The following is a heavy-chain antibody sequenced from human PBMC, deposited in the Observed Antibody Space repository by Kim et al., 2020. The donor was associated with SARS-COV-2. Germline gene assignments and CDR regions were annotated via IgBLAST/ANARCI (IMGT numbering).Heavy chain of an antibody. CDR1: GFTFNNYA. J-gene: IGHJ4*02. Sequence: GGSLRLSCAASGFTFNNYAMHWVRQAPGKGLEWVAVISYDGSNKYYADSVKGRFTISRDNSENTLYLQMNSLRAEDTAVYFCARERNGGSYLGELSDYWGQGTLVTVSS. V-gene: IGHV3-30*04. D-gene: IGHD1-26*01. CDR2: ISYDGSNK. CDR3: ARERNGGSYLGELSDY.